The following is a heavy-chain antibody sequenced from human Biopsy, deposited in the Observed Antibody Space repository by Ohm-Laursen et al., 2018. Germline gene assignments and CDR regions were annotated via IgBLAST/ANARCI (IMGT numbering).Heavy chain of an antibody. CDR3: ARRAI. J-gene: IGHJ3*02. CDR1: GFTFSTYA. V-gene: IGHV3-48*01. CDR2: ISSTSSAT. Sequence: SLRLSCAAFGFTFSTYAMNWVRQAPGQGLEWISCISSTSSATYYADSVKGRFTVSRDNAKNSLFLQMNSLRAEDTAVYYCARRAIWGQGTTVTVSS.